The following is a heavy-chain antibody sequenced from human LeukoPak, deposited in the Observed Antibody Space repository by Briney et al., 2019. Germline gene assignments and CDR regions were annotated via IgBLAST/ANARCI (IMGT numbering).Heavy chain of an antibody. CDR2: ISQDGSNK. J-gene: IGHJ3*01. CDR1: GFTFSNSV. CDR3: TREGYSSWHCPAFDV. V-gene: IGHV3-30-3*01. D-gene: IGHD6-19*01. Sequence: GGSLRLSCAASGFTFSNSVMHWVRQAPGKGLEWVVGISQDGSNKHNADSVKGRFTISRDNSENTLFLQMNSLRPEDTAVYYCTREGYSSWHCPAFDVWGQGTMVTVSS.